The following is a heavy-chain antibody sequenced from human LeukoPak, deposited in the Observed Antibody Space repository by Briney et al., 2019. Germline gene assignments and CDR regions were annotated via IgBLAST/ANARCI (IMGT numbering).Heavy chain of an antibody. J-gene: IGHJ4*02. CDR3: ARLRDYGDYVNFDY. CDR2: ISIYNGNT. V-gene: IGHV1-18*04. D-gene: IGHD4-17*01. Sequence: GASVKVSCKASGYTFTSYGISWVRQAPGQGLEWMGWISIYNGNTNYAEKIQGRVTMTTDTPTNTAFMELRSLRSDDTAVYYCARLRDYGDYVNFDYWGQGTLVTVSS. CDR1: GYTFTSYG.